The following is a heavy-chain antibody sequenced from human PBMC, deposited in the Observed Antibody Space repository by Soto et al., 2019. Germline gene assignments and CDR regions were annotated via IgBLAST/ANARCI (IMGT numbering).Heavy chain of an antibody. Sequence: SETLSLTCTVSGGSVSSGSYYWNWVRQPPGKRLEWIGYISYSGSTNYNPSLKSRVTISVDTSKNQFSLNLTSVTAADTAVYYCARESYRGYSYGSFDFWGQGXLVTVSS. CDR1: GGSVSSGSYY. CDR2: ISYSGST. CDR3: ARESYRGYSYGSFDF. J-gene: IGHJ4*02. D-gene: IGHD5-18*01. V-gene: IGHV4-61*01.